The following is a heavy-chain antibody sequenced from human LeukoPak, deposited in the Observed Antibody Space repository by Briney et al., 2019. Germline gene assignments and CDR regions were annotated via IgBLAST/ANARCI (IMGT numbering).Heavy chain of an antibody. CDR3: AKTGYSSTWYLGAFDI. V-gene: IGHV3-30*18. Sequence: GALRLSCAASGFTFSSYGMHWVRQAPGKGLEWVAVISYDGSNKYYADSVKGRFTISRDNSKNTLYLQMNSLRAEDTAAYYCAKTGYSSTWYLGAFDIWGQGTMVTVSS. CDR1: GFTFSSYG. CDR2: ISYDGSNK. D-gene: IGHD6-13*01. J-gene: IGHJ3*02.